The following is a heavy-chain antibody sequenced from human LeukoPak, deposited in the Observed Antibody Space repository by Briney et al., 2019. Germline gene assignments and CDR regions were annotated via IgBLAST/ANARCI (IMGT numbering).Heavy chain of an antibody. CDR1: GGTFSSYA. CDR3: ARGFFFSTMVRGGDY. CDR2: MNPNSGNT. D-gene: IGHD3-10*01. J-gene: IGHJ4*02. Sequence: VASVKVSCKASGGTFSSYAISWVRQATGQGLEWMGWMNPNSGNTGYAQKFQGRVTMTRNTSISTAYMELSSLRSEDTAVYYCARGFFFSTMVRGGDYWGQGTLVTVSS. V-gene: IGHV1-8*02.